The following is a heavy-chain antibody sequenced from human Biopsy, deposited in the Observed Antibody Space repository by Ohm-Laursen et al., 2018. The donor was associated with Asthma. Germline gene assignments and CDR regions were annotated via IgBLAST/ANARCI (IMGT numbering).Heavy chain of an antibody. V-gene: IGHV4-61*01. D-gene: IGHD2-15*01. CDR3: ARVPTTLRYFDL. J-gene: IGHJ2*01. CDR1: GGSVSTGSYY. Sequence: GTLSLTCTVSGGSVSTGSYYWSWIRQTPGKGLAWVRYISYSGSTDYNPSLKSRLTISMDTSKNQFSLKLNSVTAADTAVYYCARVPTTLRYFDLWGRGTLVTVSS. CDR2: ISYSGST.